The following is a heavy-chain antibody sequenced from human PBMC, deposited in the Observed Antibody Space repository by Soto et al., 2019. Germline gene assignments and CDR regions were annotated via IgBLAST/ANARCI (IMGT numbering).Heavy chain of an antibody. J-gene: IGHJ3*02. D-gene: IGHD5-12*01. CDR3: AKDNGSGCDWLRVGDASDI. Sequence: QVQLVESGGGVVQPGRSLRLSCAASGFTFSSYGMHWVRQAPGKWLEWVAVISYDGSNKYYADSVKGRLTISRDNSKNTLYLQMNSLRGEDTAVYYCAKDNGSGCDWLRVGDASDIWGQGPMVTVSS. CDR1: GFTFSSYG. V-gene: IGHV3-30*18. CDR2: ISYDGSNK.